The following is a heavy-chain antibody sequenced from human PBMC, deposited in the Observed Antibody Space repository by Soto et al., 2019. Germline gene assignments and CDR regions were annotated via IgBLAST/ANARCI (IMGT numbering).Heavy chain of an antibody. D-gene: IGHD3-22*01. CDR2: IYYSGST. Sequence: SETLSLTCTVSGGSISSYYWSWIRQPPGKGLEWIGYIYYSGSTNYNPSLKSRVTISVDTSKNQFSLKLSSVTAADTAVYYCAREGYSSGYYYYYGMDVWGQGTAVTVSS. J-gene: IGHJ6*02. V-gene: IGHV4-59*01. CDR3: AREGYSSGYYYYYGMDV. CDR1: GGSISSYY.